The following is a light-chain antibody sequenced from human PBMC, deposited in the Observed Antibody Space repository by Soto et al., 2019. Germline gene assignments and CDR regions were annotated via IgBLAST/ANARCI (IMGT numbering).Light chain of an antibody. CDR1: QSVSSY. Sequence: EIVLTQSPATLSLSPGERATLSCRASQSVSSYLAWYQQKPGQAPRLLIYDASHRATGIPARFSGSGSGTEFTLSISGLEPEDFAVYYCQQRSDWPRTFGQGTKVEIK. V-gene: IGKV3-11*01. CDR2: DAS. CDR3: QQRSDWPRT. J-gene: IGKJ1*01.